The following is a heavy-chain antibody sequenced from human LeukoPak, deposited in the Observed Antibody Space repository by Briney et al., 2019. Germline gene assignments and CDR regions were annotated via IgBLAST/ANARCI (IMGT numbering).Heavy chain of an antibody. CDR2: TYYRSKWYN. V-gene: IGHV6-1*01. CDR1: GDSVSSHNAA. D-gene: IGHD1-1*01. Sequence: SQTLSLTCAISGDSVSSHNAAWNWIRQSPSRGLEWLGRTYYRSKWYNDYAVSVKSRITINPDTSKNQFSLNLSSVTAADTAVYYCARNPVTGTNPKFDYWGQGTLVTVSS. CDR3: ARNPVTGTNPKFDY. J-gene: IGHJ4*02.